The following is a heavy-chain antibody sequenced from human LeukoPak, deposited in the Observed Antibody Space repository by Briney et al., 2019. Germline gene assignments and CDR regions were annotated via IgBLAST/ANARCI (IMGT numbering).Heavy chain of an antibody. CDR3: ATGQQWEPQLNYFQH. CDR2: ISAYNGKT. D-gene: IGHD1-26*01. CDR1: GYSFTGYY. Sequence: ASVKVSCKASGYSFTGYYMHWVRQAPGQGLEWMGWISAYNGKTNYAQKLQGRVTMTTDTSTSTAYMELSSLRSEDTAVYYCATGQQWEPQLNYFQHWGQGTLVTVSS. J-gene: IGHJ1*01. V-gene: IGHV1-18*04.